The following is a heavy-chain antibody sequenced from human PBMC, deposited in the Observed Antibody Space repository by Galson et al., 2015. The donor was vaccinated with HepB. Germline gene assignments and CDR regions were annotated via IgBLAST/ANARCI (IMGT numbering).Heavy chain of an antibody. Sequence: SLRLSCAASGFTFSNYKMHWVRQAPGKGLEWVAVIWFDGGNEDYAESVKARFTISRDNSKKTLFLQMNGLRAEDTAVYFCVREGPGSLDPGYFFDYWGQGTLVTVSS. D-gene: IGHD1-26*01. J-gene: IGHJ4*02. CDR2: IWFDGGNE. CDR3: VREGPGSLDPGYFFDY. V-gene: IGHV3-33*01. CDR1: GFTFSNYK.